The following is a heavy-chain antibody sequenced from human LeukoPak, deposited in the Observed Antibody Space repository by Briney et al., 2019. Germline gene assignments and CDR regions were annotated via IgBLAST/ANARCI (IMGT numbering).Heavy chain of an antibody. J-gene: IGHJ4*02. CDR2: IIPIFGTA. D-gene: IGHD1-26*01. V-gene: IGHV1-69*13. CDR3: ARGGVGATTTTFDY. Sequence: ASVKVSCKASGGTFSSYAISWVRQAPGQGLEWMGGIIPIFGTANYAQKFQGRVTITADESTSTAYMELSSLRSEDTAVYYCARGGVGATTTTFDYWGQGTLVTVSS. CDR1: GGTFSSYA.